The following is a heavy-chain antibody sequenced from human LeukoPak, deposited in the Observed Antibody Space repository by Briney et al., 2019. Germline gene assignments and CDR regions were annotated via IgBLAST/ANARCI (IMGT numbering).Heavy chain of an antibody. CDR3: ARGTPSLYSSGWSGYYFDY. CDR1: GFTFSSYW. Sequence: PGGSLRLSCAASGFTFSSYWMHWVRQAPGKGLVWVSRINSDGSSTSYADSVKGRFTISRDNAKSTLYLQMNSLRAEDTAVYYCARGTPSLYSSGWSGYYFDYWGQGTLVTVSS. D-gene: IGHD6-19*01. J-gene: IGHJ4*02. V-gene: IGHV3-74*01. CDR2: INSDGSST.